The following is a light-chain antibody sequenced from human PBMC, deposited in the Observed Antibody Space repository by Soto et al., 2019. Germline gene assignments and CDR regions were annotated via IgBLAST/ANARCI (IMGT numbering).Light chain of an antibody. V-gene: IGKV1-5*01. CDR1: QSVNSW. CDR3: QQFSSYSRT. CDR2: SVS. Sequence: DIQMTQSPSTLSAYVGDRVTITCRASQSVNSWLAWYQQKPGRAPKLLIYSVSNLDSGVPSRFSGSGSGTEFTLTISSLQSDDFATYYCQQFSSYSRTFGQGTKV. J-gene: IGKJ1*01.